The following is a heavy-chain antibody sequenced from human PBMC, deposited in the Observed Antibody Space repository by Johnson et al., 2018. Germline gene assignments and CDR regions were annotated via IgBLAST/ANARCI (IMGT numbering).Heavy chain of an antibody. CDR2: ITGSGDKT. J-gene: IGHJ6*03. Sequence: VQLQESGGGLVQPGGSLRLSCAASGFTFDNYAMTWVRQAPGKGLEGVSGITGSGDKTYDADSVKCRLSIPRNNSNNTVFLQMNSRRADDTAVYYCAKDRAARPLGYYYMDVWGKGTTVIVSS. D-gene: IGHD6-6*01. CDR3: AKDRAARPLGYYYMDV. CDR1: GFTFDNYA. V-gene: IGHV3-23*01.